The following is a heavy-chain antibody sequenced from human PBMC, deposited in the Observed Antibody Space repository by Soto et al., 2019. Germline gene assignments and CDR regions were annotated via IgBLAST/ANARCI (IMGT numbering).Heavy chain of an antibody. Sequence: ASVKVSCKVSGYTLTELFMHWVRQAPGKGLEWMGGFDPEDGETIHAQKFQGRVTMTEDTSTDTAYMELSSLRSEDTAVYYCATPTTSRSSGYYLFGRLDYWGQGTLVTVSS. D-gene: IGHD3-22*01. CDR3: ATPTTSRSSGYYLFGRLDY. CDR1: GYTLTELF. V-gene: IGHV1-24*01. J-gene: IGHJ4*02. CDR2: FDPEDGET.